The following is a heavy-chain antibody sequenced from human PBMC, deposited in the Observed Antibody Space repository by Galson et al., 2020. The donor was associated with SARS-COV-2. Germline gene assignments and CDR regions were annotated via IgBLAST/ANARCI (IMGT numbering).Heavy chain of an antibody. CDR3: ARGVAARLYYYYMDV. CDR1: GFTFSSYD. CDR2: IGTAGDT. D-gene: IGHD6-6*01. J-gene: IGHJ6*03. V-gene: IGHV3-13*01. Sequence: GESLKISCAASGFTFSSYDMHWVRQATGKGLEWVSAIGTAGDTYYPGSVKGRFTISRENAKNSLYLQMNSLRAVDTAVYYCARGVAARLYYYYMDVWGKGTTGTVAS.